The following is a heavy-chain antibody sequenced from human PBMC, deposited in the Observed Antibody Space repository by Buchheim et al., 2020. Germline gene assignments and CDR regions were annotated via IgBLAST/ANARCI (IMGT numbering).Heavy chain of an antibody. D-gene: IGHD5-18*01. CDR2: ISGSGGST. CDR3: AKLGGGRQEYSYGQFYY. Sequence: EVQLLESGGGLVQPGGSLRLSCAASGFTFSSYAMSWVRQAPGKGLEWVSAISGSGGSTYYADSVKGRFTISRDNSKNTLYLQMNSLGAEDTAVYYCAKLGGGRQEYSYGQFYYWGQGTL. J-gene: IGHJ4*02. CDR1: GFTFSSYA. V-gene: IGHV3-23*01.